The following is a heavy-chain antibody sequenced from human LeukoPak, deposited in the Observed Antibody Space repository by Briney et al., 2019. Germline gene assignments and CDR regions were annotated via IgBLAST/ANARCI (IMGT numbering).Heavy chain of an antibody. CDR3: ARDGRGEFDP. D-gene: IGHD3-10*01. V-gene: IGHV4-59*01. Sequence: SETLSLTCTVSGGSISSYHWSWIRQPPGKGLEWIGYIYYSGSTNYNPSLKSRVTISVDTSKNQFSLKLSSVTAADTAVYYCARDGRGEFDPWGQGTLVTVSS. J-gene: IGHJ5*02. CDR2: IYYSGST. CDR1: GGSISSYH.